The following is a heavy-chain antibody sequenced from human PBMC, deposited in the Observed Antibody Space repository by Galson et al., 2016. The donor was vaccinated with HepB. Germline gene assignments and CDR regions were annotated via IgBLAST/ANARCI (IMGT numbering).Heavy chain of an antibody. D-gene: IGHD1-14*01. CDR2: IKPSGGNT. V-gene: IGHV1-46*02. CDR3: AREPDHSFYFDY. CDR1: GYTFNTYN. Sequence: SVKVSCKASGYTFNTYNMHWVRQAPGQGLEWMGIIKPSGGNTIYAQKFQDRITMTRDTSTSTVYMELISLRSEDTAVYYCAREPDHSFYFDYWGQGTLPTVSS. J-gene: IGHJ4*02.